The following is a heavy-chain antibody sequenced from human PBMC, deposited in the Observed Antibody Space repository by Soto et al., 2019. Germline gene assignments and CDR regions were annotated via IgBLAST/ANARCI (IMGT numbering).Heavy chain of an antibody. J-gene: IGHJ4*02. Sequence: WVREANGQGLEWMGWMNPNSGNTGYAQKFQGRVTMTRNTSISTAYMELSSLRSADTAGYYCAIELSSDYWGQGILGTV. V-gene: IGHV1-8*01. CDR2: MNPNSGNT. D-gene: IGHD6-6*01. CDR3: AIELSSDY.